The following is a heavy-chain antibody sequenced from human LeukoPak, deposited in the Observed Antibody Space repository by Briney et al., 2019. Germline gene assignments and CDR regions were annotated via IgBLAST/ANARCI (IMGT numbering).Heavy chain of an antibody. D-gene: IGHD3-10*01. Sequence: PSETLSLTCTVSGGSISSSNFYWGWIRQPPGEGLEWIGGIYCSENTYYNPSLKSRVSISVDTSKNQFSLKLSSVTAADTAVYYCARDARVQKWFGELLKTTTYYFDYWGQGTLVTVSS. V-gene: IGHV4-39*07. J-gene: IGHJ4*02. CDR2: IYCSENT. CDR3: ARDARVQKWFGELLKTTTYYFDY. CDR1: GGSISSSNFY.